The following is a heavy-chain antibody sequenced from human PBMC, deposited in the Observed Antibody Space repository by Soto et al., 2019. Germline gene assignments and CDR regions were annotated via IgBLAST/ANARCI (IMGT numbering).Heavy chain of an antibody. CDR3: GRDSKWDDTSVGMDV. CDR2: TNAGNGNT. D-gene: IGHD3-22*01. CDR1: GYSFTRYS. V-gene: IGHV1-3*01. J-gene: IGHJ6*02. Sequence: QAQLVQSGAEVKKPGASVKVSCKASGYSFTRYSIHWVRQAPGQSLEWMGWTNAGNGNTKYSQKFQGRVTITRDTSASTTYMELCRLRSEDTSVYYCGRDSKWDDTSVGMDVWGQGTKVTVSS.